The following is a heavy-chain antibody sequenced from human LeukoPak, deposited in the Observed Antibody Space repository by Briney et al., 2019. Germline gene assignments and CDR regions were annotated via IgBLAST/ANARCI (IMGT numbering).Heavy chain of an antibody. V-gene: IGHV3-7*01. J-gene: IGHJ6*02. CDR3: ARADYYDSSDPYYNYGMDV. D-gene: IGHD3-22*01. CDR1: GFTFSSYW. CDR2: IKQDGSEK. Sequence: GGSLRLSCAASGFTFSSYWMSWVRQAPGKGLEWVANIKQDGSEKYYVDSVKGRFTISRDNAKNSLYLQMNSLRAEDTAVYYCARADYYDSSDPYYNYGMDVWGQGTTVTVSS.